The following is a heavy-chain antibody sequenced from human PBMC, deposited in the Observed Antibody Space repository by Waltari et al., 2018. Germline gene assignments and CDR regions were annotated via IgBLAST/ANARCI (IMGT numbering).Heavy chain of an antibody. Sequence: VQLVQSGAEVKKPGSSVKVYCKDSGGTFSSYAISWVRLAHGQGLEWMGGIIPIFGTANYAQKFQGRVTITADESTSTAYMELSSLRSEDTAVYYCARAVVTIFGVVINAFDIWGQGTMVTVSS. CDR3: ARAVVTIFGVVINAFDI. J-gene: IGHJ3*02. CDR1: GGTFSSYA. V-gene: IGHV1-69*01. CDR2: IIPIFGTA. D-gene: IGHD3-3*01.